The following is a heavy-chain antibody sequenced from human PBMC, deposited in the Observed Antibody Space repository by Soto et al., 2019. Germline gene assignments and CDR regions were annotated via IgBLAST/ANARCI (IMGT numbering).Heavy chain of an antibody. Sequence: ASVKVSCKASGYTFTDYYMHWVRQAPGQGLEWMGWINPNSGGTNYAQKFQGWVTMTRDTSISTAYMELSSLRSEDTAVYYCAREKLELPDYWGQGTLVTVSS. D-gene: IGHD1-7*01. CDR2: INPNSGGT. CDR3: AREKLELPDY. V-gene: IGHV1-2*04. J-gene: IGHJ4*02. CDR1: GYTFTDYY.